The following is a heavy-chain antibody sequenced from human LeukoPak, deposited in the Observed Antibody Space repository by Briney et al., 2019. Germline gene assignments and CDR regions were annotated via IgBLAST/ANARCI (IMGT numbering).Heavy chain of an antibody. J-gene: IGHJ4*02. CDR1: GFTCSLYA. CDR3: ARDSAAVANFDY. V-gene: IGHV3-21*01. CDR2: ISSSSSYI. D-gene: IGHD6-19*01. Sequence: GGSLRVSCAASGFTCSLYAMNWVRQAPGKGLEWVSSISSSSSYIYYADSVKGRFTISRDNAKNSLYLQMNSLRAEDTAVYYCARDSAAVANFDYWGQGTLVTVSS.